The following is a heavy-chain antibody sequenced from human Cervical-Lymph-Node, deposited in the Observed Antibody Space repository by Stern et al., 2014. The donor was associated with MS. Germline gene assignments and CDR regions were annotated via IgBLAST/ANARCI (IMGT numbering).Heavy chain of an antibody. CDR2: INPNSGDT. D-gene: IGHD6-19*01. CDR1: GYIFTGYY. V-gene: IGHV1-2*06. CDR3: ASPVHLSSGWYDPFDY. Sequence: VQLVESGAEVKKPGASVKVSCKTSGYIFTGYYIHWLRQAPGQGLEWMGRINPNSGDTNYAPAFQGRVTMTRDTSISTAHMELNRLRSADTAVYYCASPVHLSSGWYDPFDYWGQGSLVTVSS. J-gene: IGHJ4*02.